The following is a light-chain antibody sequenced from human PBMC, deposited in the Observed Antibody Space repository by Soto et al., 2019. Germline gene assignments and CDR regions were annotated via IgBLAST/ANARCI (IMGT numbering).Light chain of an antibody. CDR3: QQFYRYPWT. V-gene: IGKV1-5*03. CDR2: QAS. CDR1: QSVDTC. Sequence: DIQMTQSPSTLSASVGDRVTITCRASQSVDTCLAWYQQKPGKAPHLLIYQASSLETGVPSRFSGSGSVTEFTLPISSLQPDDFATYYCQQFYRYPWTFGQGTKVEIK. J-gene: IGKJ1*01.